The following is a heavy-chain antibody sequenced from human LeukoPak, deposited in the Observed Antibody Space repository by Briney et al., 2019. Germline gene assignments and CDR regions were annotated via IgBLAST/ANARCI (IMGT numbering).Heavy chain of an antibody. D-gene: IGHD6-13*01. CDR3: AKDRPMYSSSPATEIDY. CDR2: ISYDGSNK. V-gene: IGHV3-30*18. Sequence: PGGSLRLSCAASGFTFSSYGMHWVRQAPGKGLEWVAVISYDGSNKYYADSVKGRFTISRDNSKNTLYLQMNSLRAEDTAVYYCAKDRPMYSSSPATEIDYWGQGTLVTVSS. J-gene: IGHJ4*02. CDR1: GFTFSSYG.